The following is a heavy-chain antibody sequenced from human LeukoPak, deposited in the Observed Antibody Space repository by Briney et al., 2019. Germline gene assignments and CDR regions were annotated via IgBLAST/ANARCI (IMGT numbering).Heavy chain of an antibody. Sequence: GRSLRLSCAASGFTFSSYAMHWVRQAPGKGLEWVAVISYDGSNKYYADSVKGRFTISRDNSKNTLYLQMNSLRAEDTAVYYCARAESSGYYSLYNWFDPWGQGTLVTVSS. CDR3: ARAESSGYYSLYNWFDP. J-gene: IGHJ5*02. CDR1: GFTFSSYA. CDR2: ISYDGSNK. D-gene: IGHD3-22*01. V-gene: IGHV3-30-3*01.